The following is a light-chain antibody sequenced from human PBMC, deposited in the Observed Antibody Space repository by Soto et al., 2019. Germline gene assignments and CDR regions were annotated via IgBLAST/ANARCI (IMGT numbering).Light chain of an antibody. CDR3: AAWDDSLNGLYV. CDR1: SSNIGTNS. J-gene: IGLJ1*01. CDR2: NND. V-gene: IGLV1-44*01. Sequence: QSVLTQPPSASGTPGQRVTISCSGGSSNIGTNSVNWYQQHPGSAPKLLIYNNDLRPSGVADRFSGAKSGTSASLAISGLQSEEEADYYCAAWDDSLNGLYVFGIGTKLTVL.